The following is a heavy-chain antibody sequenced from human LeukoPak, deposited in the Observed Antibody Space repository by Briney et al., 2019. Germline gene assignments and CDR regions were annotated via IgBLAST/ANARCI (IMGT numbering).Heavy chain of an antibody. J-gene: IGHJ4*02. V-gene: IGHV1-46*01. CDR1: GYTFTSFY. D-gene: IGHD5-24*01. Sequence: ASVKVSCKASGYTFTSFYMHWVRQAPGQGLEWMGIINPSGGSTSSAQKFQGRVTMTSDMSTSTVYMEMSSLRSEDTALYYCARDRARDGYNKLGYWGQGTLVTVSS. CDR3: ARDRARDGYNKLGY. CDR2: INPSGGST.